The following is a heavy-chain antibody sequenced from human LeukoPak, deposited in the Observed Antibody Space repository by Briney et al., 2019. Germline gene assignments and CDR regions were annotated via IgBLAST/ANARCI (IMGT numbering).Heavy chain of an antibody. CDR2: IYYSGST. V-gene: IGHV4-59*12. J-gene: IGHJ5*02. CDR3: ARVGATYSSSWYSFDP. D-gene: IGHD6-13*01. Sequence: PSETLSLTCSVSGGSISTYYWSWIRQPPGKGLEWIGYIYYSGSTSYNPSLKSRVTISLDRSKYQFSLKLSSVTAADTAVYYCARVGATYSSSWYSFDPWGQGTLVTVSS. CDR1: GGSISTYY.